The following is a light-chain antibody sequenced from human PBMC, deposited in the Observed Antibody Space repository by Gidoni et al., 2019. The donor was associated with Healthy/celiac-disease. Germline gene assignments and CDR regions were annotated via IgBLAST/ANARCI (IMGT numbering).Light chain of an antibody. CDR1: QSVSSSY. J-gene: IGKJ5*01. CDR2: GAS. Sequence: VLPQSPGTLSLSPGERATLSCSASQSVSSSYFAWYQQKPGQAPGLRIYGASSRATGIPDRFSGSGSRTDCTRTSSRLEPKDFAVYYCQQYGSSPPITFGQWTRLEIK. CDR3: QQYGSSPPIT. V-gene: IGKV3-20*01.